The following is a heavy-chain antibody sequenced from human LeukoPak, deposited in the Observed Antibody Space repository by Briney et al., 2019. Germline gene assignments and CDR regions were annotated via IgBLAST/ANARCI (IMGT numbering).Heavy chain of an antibody. Sequence: SETLSLTCTVSGGSISSYYWSWIRQPPGEGLEWIGYIYTSGSTNYNPSLKSRVTISVDTSKNQFSLKLSSVTAADTAVYYCARSKQQHTYYYYYYMDVWGKGTTVTVSS. D-gene: IGHD6-13*01. CDR1: GGSISSYY. CDR2: IYTSGST. CDR3: ARSKQQHTYYYYYYMDV. V-gene: IGHV4-4*09. J-gene: IGHJ6*03.